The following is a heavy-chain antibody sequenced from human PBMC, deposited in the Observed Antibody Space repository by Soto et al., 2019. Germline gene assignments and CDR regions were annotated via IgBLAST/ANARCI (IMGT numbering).Heavy chain of an antibody. CDR1: GFSLSTGGMG. CDR3: VHSRCGGDCLQSYSSHYYYGMDI. CDR2: IYWDGDR. D-gene: IGHD2-21*02. J-gene: IGHJ6*02. V-gene: IGHV2-5*02. Sequence: VSGPTLVNPTQTLTLTCTFSGFSLSTGGMGVGWIRQPPGKALEWLALIYWDGDRRYSPSLMNRLTIAKDTSKNQVVLTMTNMDPVDTATYYCVHSRCGGDCLQSYSSHYYYGMDIWGQGTTVTVSS.